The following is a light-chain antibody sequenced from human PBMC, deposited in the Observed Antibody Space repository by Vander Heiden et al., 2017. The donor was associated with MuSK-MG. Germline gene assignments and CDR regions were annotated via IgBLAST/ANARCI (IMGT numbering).Light chain of an antibody. CDR3: NSRDSSGNPS. CDR2: GKN. CDR1: RLRSYY. V-gene: IGLV3-19*01. J-gene: IGLJ2*01. Sequence: SSELTQDPAVSVALGQTVRITCQGDRLRSYYASWYQKEPGQGPVLVVYGKNNRPSGIPDRFSGSSSGNTASLTITGAQAEDEADYYCNSRDSSGNPSFGGGTKLTVL.